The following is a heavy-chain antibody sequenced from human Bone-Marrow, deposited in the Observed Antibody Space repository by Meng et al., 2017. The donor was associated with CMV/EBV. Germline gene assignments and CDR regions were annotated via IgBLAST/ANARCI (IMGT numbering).Heavy chain of an antibody. J-gene: IGHJ4*02. Sequence: LSLTCAASGFTFSNYAIHWVRQAPGKGLEWVAVISYDGSNEYYSDSVKGRFTISRDNSKNTLYLQMNSLRAEDTAVYYCARLIAVAGTGDYWGQGTLVTVSS. CDR2: ISYDGSNE. V-gene: IGHV3-30*04. CDR3: ARLIAVAGTGDY. D-gene: IGHD6-19*01. CDR1: GFTFSNYA.